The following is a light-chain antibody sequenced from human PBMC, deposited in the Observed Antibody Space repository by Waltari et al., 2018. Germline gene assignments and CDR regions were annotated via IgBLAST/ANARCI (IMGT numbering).Light chain of an antibody. Sequence: DIVMTQSPDSLTVSLGERATINCKSSQNLLYSPINKNSLAWYQLKPGQPPRLLIHWASSRESGFPDRFSGSGSGTDFTLTITSLRAEDVAIYYCQQYYSNPVSFGGGTRLEI. CDR3: QQYYSNPVS. J-gene: IGKJ4*01. V-gene: IGKV4-1*01. CDR2: WAS. CDR1: QNLLYSPINKNS.